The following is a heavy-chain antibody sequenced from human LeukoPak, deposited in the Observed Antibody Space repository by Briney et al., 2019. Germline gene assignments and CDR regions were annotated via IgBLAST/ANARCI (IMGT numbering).Heavy chain of an antibody. CDR3: TTFLVVVIGAFDI. CDR1: GFTFSNAW. Sequence: GGSLRLSCAASGFTFSNAWMSWVRQAPGKGREWVGRIKSKTDGGTTDYAAPVKGRFTISRDDSKNTLYLQMNSLKTEDTAVYYCTTFLVVVIGAFDIWGQGTMVTVSS. J-gene: IGHJ3*02. V-gene: IGHV3-15*01. D-gene: IGHD3-22*01. CDR2: IKSKTDGGTT.